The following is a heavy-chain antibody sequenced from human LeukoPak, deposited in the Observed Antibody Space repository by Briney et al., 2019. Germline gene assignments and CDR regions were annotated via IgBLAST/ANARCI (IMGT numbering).Heavy chain of an antibody. V-gene: IGHV3-11*01. CDR3: ARARGAGPGAHFDY. CDR2: ISSSGSSI. CDR1: GFTFSDEY. J-gene: IGHJ4*02. D-gene: IGHD3-10*01. Sequence: GGSLRLSCAASGFTFSDEYMSWIRQAPGRGLEWVSYISSSGSSIFYADSVKGRFTISRDNAKNSLFLQMSSLGAEDTAVYYCARARGAGPGAHFDYWGQGTLVTVSS.